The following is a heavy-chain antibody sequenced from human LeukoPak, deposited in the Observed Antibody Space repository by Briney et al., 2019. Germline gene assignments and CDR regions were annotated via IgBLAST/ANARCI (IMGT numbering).Heavy chain of an antibody. D-gene: IGHD6-13*01. V-gene: IGHV4-4*02. CDR3: ARDRGSSWYLDY. CDR2: IYHSGTT. Sequence: SGTLSLTCAVSGGSMSSTNWWSWVRQPPGKGLEWIGEIYHSGTTNYNPSLKSRVTMSLDTSKNQFSLKLSSVTAADTAVYYCARDRGSSWYLDYWGQGTLVTVSS. J-gene: IGHJ4*02. CDR1: GGSMSSTNW.